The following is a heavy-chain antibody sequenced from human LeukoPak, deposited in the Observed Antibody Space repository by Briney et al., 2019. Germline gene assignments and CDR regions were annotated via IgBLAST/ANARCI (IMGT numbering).Heavy chain of an antibody. CDR3: ARGKLVLGFDY. J-gene: IGHJ4*02. CDR2: INHSGST. D-gene: IGHD6-13*01. V-gene: IGHV4-34*01. CDR1: GGSFSGYY. Sequence: PSETLSLTCAVYGGSFSGYYWSWIRQPPGKGPEWIGEINHSGSTNYNPSLKSRVTISVDTSKNQFSLKLSSVTAADTAVYYCARGKLVLGFDYWGQGTLVTVSS.